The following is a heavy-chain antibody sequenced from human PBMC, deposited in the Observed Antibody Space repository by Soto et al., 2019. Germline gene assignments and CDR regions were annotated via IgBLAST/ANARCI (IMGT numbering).Heavy chain of an antibody. D-gene: IGHD3-10*02. V-gene: IGHV4-4*02. CDR1: GGSISSSNW. CDR3: ARVNTMSEHRFDY. J-gene: IGHJ4*02. CDR2: IYHSGST. Sequence: PSETLSLTCAVSGGSISSSNWWSWVRQPPGKGLEWIGEIYHSGSTNYNPSLKSRVTISVDKSKNQFSLKLSSVTAADTAVYYCARVNTMSEHRFDYWGQGTLVTVSS.